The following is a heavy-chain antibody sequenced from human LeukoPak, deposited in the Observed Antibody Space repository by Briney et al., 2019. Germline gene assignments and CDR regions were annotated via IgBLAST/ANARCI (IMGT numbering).Heavy chain of an antibody. J-gene: IGHJ6*03. CDR3: ARDLRSSSSRGYYYYYMDV. CDR1: GFTVSSNY. D-gene: IGHD6-6*01. Sequence: GGSLRLSCAASGFTVSSNYMSWVRQAPGKGLEWVSVIYSGGSTYYADSVKGRFTISRDNSKNTLYLQMNSLRAEGTAVYYCARDLRSSSSRGYYYYYMDVWGKGTTVTVSS. CDR2: IYSGGST. V-gene: IGHV3-53*01.